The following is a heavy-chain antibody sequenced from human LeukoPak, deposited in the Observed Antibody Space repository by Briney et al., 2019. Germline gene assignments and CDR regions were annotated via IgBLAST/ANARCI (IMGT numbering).Heavy chain of an antibody. Sequence: SETLSLTCTVSGGSISSYYWSWIRQPPGKGLEWIGYIYYSGSTNYNPSLKSRVTISVDTSKNQFSLKLSSVTAADTAVYYCASHYWSGIYHHGMDVWGQGTTVTVSS. J-gene: IGHJ6*02. CDR3: ASHYWSGIYHHGMDV. V-gene: IGHV4-59*01. CDR2: IYYSGST. CDR1: GGSISSYY. D-gene: IGHD3-3*01.